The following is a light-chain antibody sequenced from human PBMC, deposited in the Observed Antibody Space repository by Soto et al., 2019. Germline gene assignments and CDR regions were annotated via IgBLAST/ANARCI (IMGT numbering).Light chain of an antibody. J-gene: IGKJ3*01. V-gene: IGKV2-28*01. Sequence: DIVMTQSTLSLPVHPGVPASISCCSCQGLLHSNGYNYLDWYLQKPGQSPQLLIYLGSNRSSGVPDRFSGSGSGTDFTLKISRVEAEDVGVYYCMQALQTPFTFGPGTKVDIK. CDR1: QGLLHSNGYNY. CDR2: LGS. CDR3: MQALQTPFT.